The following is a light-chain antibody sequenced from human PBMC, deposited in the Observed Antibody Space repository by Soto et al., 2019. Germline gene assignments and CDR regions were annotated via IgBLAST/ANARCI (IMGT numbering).Light chain of an antibody. V-gene: IGKV3-20*01. CDR1: QTVSSSY. Sequence: EIVLTQSPGTLSLSPGERATLSCRASQTVSSSYLAWYQQKPGQAPRLLIYGASTRATGIPGRFSGSASVTDVTLPISRLEPEDFAVYYCQQYGPSPMYTFGQGTTLEIK. CDR2: GAS. CDR3: QQYGPSPMYT. J-gene: IGKJ2*01.